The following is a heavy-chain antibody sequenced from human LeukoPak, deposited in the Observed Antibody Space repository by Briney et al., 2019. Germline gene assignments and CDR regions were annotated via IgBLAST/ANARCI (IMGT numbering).Heavy chain of an antibody. V-gene: IGHV1-69*05. Sequence: VASVKVSCKASGGTFSSYAISWVRQAPGQGLEWMGGIIPIFGTANYAQKFQGRVTITTDESTSTAYMELSSLRSEDTAVYYCARESTAGVDSGSHFDWGQGTLVTVSS. CDR2: IIPIFGTA. CDR3: ARESTAGVDSGSHFD. J-gene: IGHJ4*02. CDR1: GGTFSSYA. D-gene: IGHD1-26*01.